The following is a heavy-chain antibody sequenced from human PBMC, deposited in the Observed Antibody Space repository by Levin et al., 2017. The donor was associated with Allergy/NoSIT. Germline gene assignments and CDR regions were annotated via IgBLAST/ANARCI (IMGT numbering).Heavy chain of an antibody. D-gene: IGHD1-1*01. CDR3: AKNSVQLPNFYYDSMDV. CDR1: GFTFSSYA. CDR2: NSGSGAST. Sequence: PGGSLRLSCAASGFTFSSYAMTWVRQAPGKGLEWVASNSGSGASTYYAESVKGRFTISRDNSKNTLYLQMNSLRAEDTAVYYCAKNSVQLPNFYYDSMDVWGQGTTVTVSS. V-gene: IGHV3-23*01. J-gene: IGHJ6*02.